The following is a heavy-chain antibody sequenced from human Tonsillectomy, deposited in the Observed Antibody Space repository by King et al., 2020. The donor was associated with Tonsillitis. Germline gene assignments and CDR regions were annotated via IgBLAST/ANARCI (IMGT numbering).Heavy chain of an antibody. D-gene: IGHD3-10*01. CDR1: QFSFSNYW. CDR2: IKQDAIET. CDR3: AGTDWSSYFDY. Sequence: VQLVESGGGLVQPGGSLRLSCAASQFSFSNYWMGWVRQAPEKGLEWVANIKQDAIETYYVDSVEGRFTISRDNTKNSLFLQMNSLRVEDTAMYYCAGTDWSSYFDYWGQGILVTVSS. V-gene: IGHV3-7*03. J-gene: IGHJ4*02.